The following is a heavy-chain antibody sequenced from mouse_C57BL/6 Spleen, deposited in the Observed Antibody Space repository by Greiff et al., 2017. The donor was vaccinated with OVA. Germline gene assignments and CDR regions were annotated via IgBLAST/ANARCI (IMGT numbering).Heavy chain of an antibody. V-gene: IGHV1-82*01. Sequence: QVQLQQSGPELVKPGASVKISCKASGYAFSSSWMNWVKQRPGKGLEWIGRIYPGDGDTNYNGKFKGKATLTADKSSSTAYMQLSSLTSEDSAVYFCAREELYWYFDVWGTGTTVTVSS. CDR3: AREELYWYFDV. CDR1: GYAFSSSW. J-gene: IGHJ1*03. CDR2: IYPGDGDT.